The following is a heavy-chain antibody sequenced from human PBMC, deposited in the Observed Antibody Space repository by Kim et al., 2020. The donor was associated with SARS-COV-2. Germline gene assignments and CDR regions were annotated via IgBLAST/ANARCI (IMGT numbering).Heavy chain of an antibody. CDR2: IIPIFGTA. CDR1: GGTFSSYA. CDR3: ARAILGNYYGSGSVSWFDP. V-gene: IGHV1-69*13. J-gene: IGHJ5*02. D-gene: IGHD3-10*01. Sequence: SVKVSCKASGGTFSSYAISWVRQAPGQGLEWMGGIIPIFGTANYAQKFQGRVTITADESTSTAYMELSSLRSEDTAVYYCARAILGNYYGSGSVSWFDPWGQGTLVTVSS.